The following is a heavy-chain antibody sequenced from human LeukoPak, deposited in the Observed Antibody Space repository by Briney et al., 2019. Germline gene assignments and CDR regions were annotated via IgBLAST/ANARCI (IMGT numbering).Heavy chain of an antibody. CDR2: ISSSSSYI. J-gene: IGHJ6*02. V-gene: IGHV3-21*01. CDR3: ARDYYDFWSRDYYGMDV. CDR1: GFTFSSYS. Sequence: GGSLRLSCAASGFTFSSYSMNWVRQAPGKGLEWVSSISSSSSYIYYADSVKGRFTISRDNAKNSLYLQMNSLRAEDTAMYYCARDYYDFWSRDYYGMDVWGQGTTVTVSS. D-gene: IGHD3-3*01.